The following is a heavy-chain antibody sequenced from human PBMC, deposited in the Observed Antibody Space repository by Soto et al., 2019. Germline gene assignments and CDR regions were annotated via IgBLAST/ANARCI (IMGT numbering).Heavy chain of an antibody. CDR1: GGSISSSNW. V-gene: IGHV4-4*02. D-gene: IGHD3-10*01. CDR2: IYHSGST. CDR3: TRDMIYGSERSYYYYAMDV. J-gene: IGHJ6*02. Sequence: QVQLQESGPGLVKPSGTLSLTCAVSGGSISSSNWWSWVRQPPGKGLEWIGEIYHSGSTNYNTSLMSRLTISVERSKNQLSLKLRSVTAEDTAVYYCTRDMIYGSERSYYYYAMDVWGRGTTVTVSS.